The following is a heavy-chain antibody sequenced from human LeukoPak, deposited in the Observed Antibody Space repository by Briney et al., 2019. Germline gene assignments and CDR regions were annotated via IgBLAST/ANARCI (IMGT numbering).Heavy chain of an antibody. CDR1: GFTFSSYS. D-gene: IGHD3-10*01. CDR2: ISSSSSYI. CDR3: ARQMVRGVIRGFDY. V-gene: IGHV3-21*01. Sequence: PGGSLRLSCAASGFTFSSYSMNWVRQAPGKGLEWVSSISSSSSYIYYADSVKGRFTISRDNAKNSLYLQMNSLRAEDTAVYCCARQMVRGVIRGFDYWGQGTLVTVSS. J-gene: IGHJ4*02.